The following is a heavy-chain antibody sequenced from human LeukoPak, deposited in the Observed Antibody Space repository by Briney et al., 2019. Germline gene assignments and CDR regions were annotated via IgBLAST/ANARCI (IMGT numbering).Heavy chain of an antibody. J-gene: IGHJ6*02. V-gene: IGHV3-33*01. Sequence: PGGSLRLSCAASGFTLSSYGMHWVRQAPGKGLEWVAVLWYDGTNEYYADSVKGRFTISRDNSKNTLYLQMNSLRAEDTAVYYCARSMAVAGALTRYGMDVWGQGTTVTVSS. D-gene: IGHD6-19*01. CDR3: ARSMAVAGALTRYGMDV. CDR2: LWYDGTNE. CDR1: GFTLSSYG.